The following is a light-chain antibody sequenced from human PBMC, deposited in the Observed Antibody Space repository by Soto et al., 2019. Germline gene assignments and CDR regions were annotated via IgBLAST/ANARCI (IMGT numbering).Light chain of an antibody. CDR3: QQANSFPLT. CDR1: QGITYW. Sequence: DIQMTQSPSSISASLVDRVTITCRASQGITYWLAWYQQRPGRAPKCLIYAASILESGVPSRFTGSGSGTNFTLTINDLQPEDFATYFCQQANSFPLTFGQGTRLENK. J-gene: IGKJ5*01. V-gene: IGKV1-12*01. CDR2: AAS.